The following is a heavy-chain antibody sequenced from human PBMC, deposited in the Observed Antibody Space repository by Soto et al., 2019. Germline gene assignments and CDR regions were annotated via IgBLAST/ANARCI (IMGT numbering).Heavy chain of an antibody. J-gene: IGHJ4*02. CDR1: GFTVSNNY. V-gene: IGHV3-66*03. D-gene: IGHD3-3*01. CDR2: IYSSGST. CDR3: AKDPKGYYDFWSGPGH. Sequence: PGGSLRLSCAASGFTVSNNYMTWVRQAPGKGLEWVSFIYSSGSTYYADSVKGRFTISRDNFKNTLYLQMNSLRAEDTAVYYCAKDPKGYYDFWSGPGHWGQGTLVTVSS.